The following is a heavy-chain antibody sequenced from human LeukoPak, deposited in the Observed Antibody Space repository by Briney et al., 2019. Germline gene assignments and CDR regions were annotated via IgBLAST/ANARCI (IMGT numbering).Heavy chain of an antibody. CDR2: INHSGST. J-gene: IGHJ4*02. D-gene: IGHD3-22*01. V-gene: IGHV4-34*01. Sequence: SETLSLTCAVYSGSFSGYYWSWIRQPPGKGLEWIGEINHSGSTNYNPSLKSRVTISVDTSKNQFSLKLSSVTAADTAVYYCARFEKLSSGYYFDYWGQGTLVTVSS. CDR3: ARFEKLSSGYYFDY. CDR1: SGSFSGYY.